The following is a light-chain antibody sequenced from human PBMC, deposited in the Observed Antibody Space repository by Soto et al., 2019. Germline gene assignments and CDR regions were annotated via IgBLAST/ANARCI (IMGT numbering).Light chain of an antibody. CDR2: GAS. Sequence: EIVLTQSPGTLSLSPGERATLSCRASQSVSSSYLAWYQQKPGQAPRLLIYGASIRAAGIPDRFSGSGSGTDFTLAISRLEPEDFALYYCQQYGSSPRVSFGQGTRLDIK. V-gene: IGKV3-20*01. CDR3: QQYGSSPRVS. CDR1: QSVSSSY. J-gene: IGKJ5*01.